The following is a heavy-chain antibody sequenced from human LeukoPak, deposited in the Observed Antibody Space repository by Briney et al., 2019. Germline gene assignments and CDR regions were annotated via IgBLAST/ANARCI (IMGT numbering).Heavy chain of an antibody. CDR2: ISYDGSNK. Sequence: GRSLRLSCAASGFTFSSYAMHWVRQAPGKGLEWVAVISYDGSNKYYADSVKGRFTISRDNSKNTPYLQMNSLRAEDTAVYYCARDQRAARRGGSFDYWGQGTLVTVSS. J-gene: IGHJ4*02. CDR1: GFTFSSYA. D-gene: IGHD6-6*01. CDR3: ARDQRAARRGGSFDY. V-gene: IGHV3-30-3*01.